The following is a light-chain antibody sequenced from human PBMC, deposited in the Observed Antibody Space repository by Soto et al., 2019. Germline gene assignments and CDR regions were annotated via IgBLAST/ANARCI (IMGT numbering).Light chain of an antibody. J-gene: IGKJ2*01. CDR3: QQYSRSPLMYT. CDR1: QSITSTF. V-gene: IGKV3-20*01. CDR2: GAS. Sequence: EIVLTQSPGTLSLSPGERATVSCRASQSITSTFLAWYQQKPGQAPRLLIYGASSRATGIPDRFSGSGSESDFTLSISRLEPEDIAVYFCQQYSRSPLMYTFRQGTKLQIK.